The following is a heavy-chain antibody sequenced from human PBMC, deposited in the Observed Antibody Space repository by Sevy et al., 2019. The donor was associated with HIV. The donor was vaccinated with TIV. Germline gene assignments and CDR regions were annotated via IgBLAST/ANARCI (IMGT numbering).Heavy chain of an antibody. J-gene: IGHJ4*02. CDR3: ARTYYYDSSGYYYLAY. D-gene: IGHD3-22*01. Sequence: SETMSLTCTVSGGSVSSGSYYWSWIRQPPGQGLEWIGYIYYSGSTNYNPSLKSRVTISVDTSKNQFSLKLSSVTAADTAVYYCARTYYYDSSGYYYLAYWGQGTLVTVSS. V-gene: IGHV4-61*01. CDR1: GGSVSSGSYY. CDR2: IYYSGST.